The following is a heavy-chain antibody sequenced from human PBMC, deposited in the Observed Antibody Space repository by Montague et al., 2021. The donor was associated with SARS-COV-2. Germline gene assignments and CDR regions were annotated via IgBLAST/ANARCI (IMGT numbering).Heavy chain of an antibody. CDR1: GGSFTNYY. CDR3: ARARGRTGWFDS. CDR2: INHSGST. V-gene: IGHV4-34*01. J-gene: IGHJ5*01. Sequence: SETLSLTCAVRGGSFTNYYWNWIRQSPGKGLETLGEINHSGSTNYKPSLKSRVTISVDMSKSQVSLNLTSVTAADTARYYCARARGRTGWFDSWGQGIQVTVSS. D-gene: IGHD3-10*01.